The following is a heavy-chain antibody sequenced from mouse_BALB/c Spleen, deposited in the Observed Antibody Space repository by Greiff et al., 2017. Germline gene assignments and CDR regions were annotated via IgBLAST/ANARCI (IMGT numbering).Heavy chain of an antibody. CDR3: ARTYRYDGAWFAY. CDR2: ISSGSSTI. Sequence: EVNVVESGGGLVQPGESRKLSCAASGFTFSSFGMHWVRQAPEKGLEWVAYISSGSSTIYYADTVKGRFTISRDNPKNTLFLQMTSLRSEDTAMYYCARTYRYDGAWFAYWGQGTLVTVSA. V-gene: IGHV5-17*02. D-gene: IGHD2-14*01. J-gene: IGHJ3*01. CDR1: GFTFSSFG.